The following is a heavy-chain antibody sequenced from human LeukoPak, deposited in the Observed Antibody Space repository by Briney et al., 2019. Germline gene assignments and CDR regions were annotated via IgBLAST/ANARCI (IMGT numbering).Heavy chain of an antibody. J-gene: IGHJ6*02. CDR2: VSRGGAST. V-gene: IGHV3-23*01. CDR3: AKDSYGFDV. Sequence: GWSLRLSCAVSKFIFTTYTMTWVRQAPGKGLEWVSSVSRGGASTYYADSVKGRFTISRDSSNNTVYLQMRSLRAEDSAVYYCAKDSYGFDVWGQGTTVSVSS. CDR1: KFIFTTYT.